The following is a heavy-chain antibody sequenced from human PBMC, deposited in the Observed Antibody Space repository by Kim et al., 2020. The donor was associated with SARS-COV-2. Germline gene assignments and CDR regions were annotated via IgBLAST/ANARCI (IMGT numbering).Heavy chain of an antibody. J-gene: IGHJ3*02. D-gene: IGHD3-9*01. V-gene: IGHV3-33*01. CDR3: ARDRGAYDILTGYHQDAFDI. CDR1: GFTFSSYG. Sequence: GGSLRLSCAASGFTFSSYGMHWVRQAPGKGLEWVAVIWYDGSNKYYADSVKGRFTISRDNSKNTLYLQMNSLRAEDTAVYYCARDRGAYDILTGYHQDAFDIWGQGTMVTVSS. CDR2: IWYDGSNK.